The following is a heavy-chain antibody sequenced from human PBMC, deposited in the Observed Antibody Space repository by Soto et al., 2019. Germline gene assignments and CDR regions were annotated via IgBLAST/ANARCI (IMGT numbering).Heavy chain of an antibody. CDR1: GFTFSSYA. V-gene: IGHV3-30-3*01. CDR2: ISYDGSNK. J-gene: IGHJ4*02. D-gene: IGHD2-8*01. Sequence: GGSLRLSCAASGFTFSSYAMHWVRQAPGKGLEWVAVISYDGSNKYYADSVKGRFTISRDNSKNTLYLQMNSLRAEDTAVYYCAKSPDIVLIRWGQGTLVTVSS. CDR3: AKSPDIVLIR.